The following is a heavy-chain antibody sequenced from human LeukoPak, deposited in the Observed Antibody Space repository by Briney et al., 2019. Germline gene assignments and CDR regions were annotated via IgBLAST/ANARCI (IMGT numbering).Heavy chain of an antibody. CDR2: INSDGSST. Sequence: GGSLRLSCAASGFTFSNYWMHWVRQATGKGLVCVSRINSDGSSTNYADFVKGRFTISRDNAKNTLYLQMNSLRAEDTAVYYCAREVPWDGDFQHWGQGTLVTVSS. CDR3: AREVPWDGDFQH. CDR1: GFTFSNYW. D-gene: IGHD1-26*01. V-gene: IGHV3-74*01. J-gene: IGHJ1*01.